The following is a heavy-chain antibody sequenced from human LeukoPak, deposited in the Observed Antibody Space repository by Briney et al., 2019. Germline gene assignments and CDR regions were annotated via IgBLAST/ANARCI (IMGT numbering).Heavy chain of an antibody. D-gene: IGHD6-13*01. J-gene: IGHJ4*02. CDR1: GGSFSGYY. Sequence: PSETLSLTCAVYGGSFSGYYWSWIRQPPGKGLEWIGEINHSGSTNYNPSLKSRVTISVDTSKNRFSLKLSSVTAADTAVNYCARGKRGYSSSWYDYWGQGTLVTVPS. CDR3: ARGKRGYSSSWYDY. V-gene: IGHV4-34*01. CDR2: INHSGST.